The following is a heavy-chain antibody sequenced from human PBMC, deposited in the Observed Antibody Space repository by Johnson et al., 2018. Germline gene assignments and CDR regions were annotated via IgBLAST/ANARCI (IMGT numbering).Heavy chain of an antibody. CDR3: AKGVTMIRGIMISYYYYMDV. V-gene: IGHV3-23*04. CDR2: ISGSSGAT. J-gene: IGHJ6*03. CDR1: GFTFSTYA. Sequence: EVQLVESGGGLVQPGGSXRLSCAASGFTFSTYAMSWVRQAPGKGLECVSFISGSSGATNYADSVRGRFTIARDNSKNTLYLQMNSLRAEDTAVYYCAKGVTMIRGIMISYYYYMDVWGKGTTVTVSS. D-gene: IGHD3-10*01.